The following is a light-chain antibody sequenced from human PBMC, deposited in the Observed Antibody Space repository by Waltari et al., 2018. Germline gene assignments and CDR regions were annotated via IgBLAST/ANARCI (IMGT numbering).Light chain of an antibody. J-gene: IGKJ1*01. CDR1: QGISNH. V-gene: IGKV1-9*01. CDR2: LAS. Sequence: DIQLTQSPSFLSASVGDRVTITCRASQGISNHLAWYQKKPGKAPNLLSYLASTLQSGVPSRFSGSGSGTEFTLTISSLQPEDFATYYCQQLNSYPRTFGQGTKVEIK. CDR3: QQLNSYPRT.